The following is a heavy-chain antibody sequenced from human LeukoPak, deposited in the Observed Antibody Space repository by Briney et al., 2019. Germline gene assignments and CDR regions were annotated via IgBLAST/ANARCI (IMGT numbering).Heavy chain of an antibody. CDR1: GFTFIDYD. D-gene: IGHD6-19*01. J-gene: IGHJ4*02. Sequence: SGGSLRPSCAASGFTFIDYDMHWVRQVIGKGLEWVSAIGIRGDTHYSGSVKGRFTISRENAESSLYLQMNSLRAEDTAVYYCARGGIQVSGIDEFDYWGRGTLVTVSS. CDR3: ARGGIQVSGIDEFDY. V-gene: IGHV3-13*01. CDR2: IGIRGDT.